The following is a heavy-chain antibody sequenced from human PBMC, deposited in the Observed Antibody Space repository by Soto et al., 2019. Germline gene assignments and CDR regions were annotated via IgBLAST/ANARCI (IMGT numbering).Heavy chain of an antibody. CDR3: ARSEATGLDY. D-gene: IGHD1-26*01. CDR1: GGSMTSSNW. J-gene: IGHJ4*02. CDR2: AHHSGRT. Sequence: QVQLQESGPGLVKPSGTLSLTCTVSGGSMTSSNWWNWVRQSPGKGVEWIGEAHHSGRTNYNPSLKSRVTIAFDKSKNHFSLKLSSVTAADTDVYYCARSEATGLDYWGQGTLVTVSS. V-gene: IGHV4-4*02.